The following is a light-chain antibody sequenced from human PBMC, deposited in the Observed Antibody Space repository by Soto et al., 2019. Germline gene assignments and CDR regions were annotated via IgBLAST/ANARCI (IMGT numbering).Light chain of an antibody. CDR3: PPYHSYP. CDR1: QSVSSN. Sequence: STTTLSGSPGERATLCCRASQSVSSNLAWYQQKPGQAPRLLIYGASTRATGIPARFSGSGSGTEFTLTISSLQSEDFATYYFPPYHSYPFGQGTKVDIK. V-gene: IGKV3-15*01. CDR2: GAS. J-gene: IGKJ1*01.